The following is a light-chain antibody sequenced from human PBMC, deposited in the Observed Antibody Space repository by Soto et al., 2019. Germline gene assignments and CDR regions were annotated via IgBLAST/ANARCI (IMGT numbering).Light chain of an antibody. V-gene: IGLV2-23*02. J-gene: IGLJ2*01. Sequence: QSALTQPASVSGSPGQSITISCTGTSSDVGSYNLVSWYQQHPGKAPKLMIYEVTKRPSGVPDRFSGSKSGNTASLTISGLQAEDESDYHCCSYAGSYVLVFGGGTKLTVL. CDR1: SSDVGSYNL. CDR3: CSYAGSYVLV. CDR2: EVT.